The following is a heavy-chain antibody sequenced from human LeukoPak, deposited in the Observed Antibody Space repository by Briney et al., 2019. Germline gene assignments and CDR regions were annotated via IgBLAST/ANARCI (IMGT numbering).Heavy chain of an antibody. J-gene: IGHJ6*02. V-gene: IGHV1-24*01. CDR3: ATDTPNANQQLGRYYYGMDV. Sequence: ASVKVSCKVSGYTLTELSMHWVRQAPGKGLEWMGGFDPEDGETIYAQKFQGGVTMTEDTSTDTAYMELSSLRSEDTAVYYCATDTPNANQQLGRYYYGMDVWGQGTTVTVSS. CDR1: GYTLTELS. CDR2: FDPEDGET. D-gene: IGHD6-13*01.